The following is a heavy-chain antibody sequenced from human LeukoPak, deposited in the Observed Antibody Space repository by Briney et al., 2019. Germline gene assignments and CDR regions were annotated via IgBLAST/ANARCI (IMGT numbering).Heavy chain of an antibody. CDR2: IIPILGIA. CDR3: ARFRQLCSGGSCYQAYYYYYGMDV. V-gene: IGHV1-69*04. Sequence: SVKVSSKASGGTFSSYAISWVRQAPGQGLEWMGRIIPILGIANYAQKSQGRVTITADKSTSTAYMELSSLRSEDTAVYYCARFRQLCSGGSCYQAYYYYYGMDVWGQGTTVTVSS. J-gene: IGHJ6*02. CDR1: GGTFSSYA. D-gene: IGHD2-15*01.